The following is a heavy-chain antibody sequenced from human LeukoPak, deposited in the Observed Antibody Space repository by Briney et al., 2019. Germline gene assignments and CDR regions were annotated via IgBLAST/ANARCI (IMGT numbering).Heavy chain of an antibody. CDR1: GFTFGDYA. Sequence: GGSLRFSCTASGFTFGDYAMSWVRQAPGKGLEWVGFIRSKAYGGTTEYAASVKGRFTISRDDSKSIAYLQMNSLKTEDTAVYYCTSAGKYSSSSLVDYWGQGTLVTVSS. CDR2: IRSKAYGGTT. J-gene: IGHJ4*02. V-gene: IGHV3-49*04. CDR3: TSAGKYSSSSLVDY. D-gene: IGHD6-6*01.